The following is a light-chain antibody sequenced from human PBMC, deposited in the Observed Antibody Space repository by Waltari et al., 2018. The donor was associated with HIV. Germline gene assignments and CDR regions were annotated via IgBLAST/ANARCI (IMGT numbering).Light chain of an antibody. J-gene: IGKJ5*01. CDR1: QDITNY. Sequence: DIQMTQSPSSLSASVGDRVTITCQASQDITNYLNWYQQKPGKAPKLLIYDASNLETGVPSRVSGSGAGTHFTLTISSLQPEDFATYYCQQYDNFPPITFGQGTRLEIK. CDR3: QQYDNFPPIT. V-gene: IGKV1-33*01. CDR2: DAS.